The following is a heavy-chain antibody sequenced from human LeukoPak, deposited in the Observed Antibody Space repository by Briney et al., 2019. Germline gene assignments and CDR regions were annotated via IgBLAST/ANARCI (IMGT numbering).Heavy chain of an antibody. CDR3: ARARLHYYDSSGHGERWFDP. CDR1: GGSISSGGYY. D-gene: IGHD3-22*01. V-gene: IGHV4-30-2*01. CDR2: IYHSGST. J-gene: IGHJ5*02. Sequence: SETLSLTCTVSGGSISSGGYYWSWIRQPPGKGLEWIGYIYHSGSTYYNPSLKSRVTISVDRSKNQFSLKLSSVTAADTAVYYCARARLHYYDSSGHGERWFDPWGQGTLVTVSS.